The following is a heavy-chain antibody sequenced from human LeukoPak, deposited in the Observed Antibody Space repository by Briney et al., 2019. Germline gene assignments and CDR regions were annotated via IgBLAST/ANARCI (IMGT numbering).Heavy chain of an antibody. V-gene: IGHV3-23*01. CDR2: INSNGGGT. J-gene: IGHJ4*02. CDR3: AKGPLPRIDY. CDR1: GFTFSSYA. Sequence: GGSLRLSCAASGFTFSSYAMNWVRQAPGKGLEWVSAINSNGGGTYYADSVKGRFTISRDNSKNTLYLQMNSLRAEDTAVYYCAKGPLPRIDYWGQGTLVTVSS.